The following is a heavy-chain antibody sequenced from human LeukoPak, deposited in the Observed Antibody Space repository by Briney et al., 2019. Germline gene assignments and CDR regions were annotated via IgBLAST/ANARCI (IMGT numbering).Heavy chain of an antibody. V-gene: IGHV4-61*02. CDR2: IYTSGST. Sequence: KTSQTLSLTCTVPGGSISSGSYYWRWTRQPAGKGLEWIGRIYTSGSTNYNPSLKSRVTISVDTSKNQFSMKLSSETAADTAVYYCARELATMLYYFDYWGQGTLVTVSS. J-gene: IGHJ4*02. CDR3: ARELATMLYYFDY. CDR1: GGSISSGSYY. D-gene: IGHD5-24*01.